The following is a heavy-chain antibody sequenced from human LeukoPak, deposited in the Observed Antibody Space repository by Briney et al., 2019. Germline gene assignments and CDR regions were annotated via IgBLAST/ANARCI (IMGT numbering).Heavy chain of an antibody. V-gene: IGHV3-7*01. CDR3: ARVQGYSSSWYVTYYMDV. D-gene: IGHD6-13*01. J-gene: IGHJ6*03. Sequence: GGSLRLSCAASGFTFSSYWMSWVRQAPGKGLEWVANIKQDGSEKYYVDSVKGRFTISRDNAKNSLYLQMNSLRAEDTAVYYCARVQGYSSSWYVTYYMDVWGKGTTVTVSS. CDR2: IKQDGSEK. CDR1: GFTFSSYW.